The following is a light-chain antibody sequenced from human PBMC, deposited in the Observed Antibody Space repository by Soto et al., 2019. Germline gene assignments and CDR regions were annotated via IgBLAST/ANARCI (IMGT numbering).Light chain of an antibody. CDR1: RGISSY. V-gene: IGKV3D-11*01. Sequence: IVMTQSPATLSVSPGERATLSCRASRGISSYLAWYQQKPGQAPRLLIYDASNRATGIPARFSGSGPGTDFTLTISSLEPEDFAVYYCQQRSNWPITFGQGTRLEIK. J-gene: IGKJ5*01. CDR2: DAS. CDR3: QQRSNWPIT.